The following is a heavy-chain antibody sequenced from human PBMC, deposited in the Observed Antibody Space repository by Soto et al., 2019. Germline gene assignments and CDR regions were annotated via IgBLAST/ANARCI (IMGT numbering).Heavy chain of an antibody. CDR2: IYYSGST. D-gene: IGHD3-22*01. CDR1: GGSISSYY. CDR3: ARWNTMIQMGCFAS. V-gene: IGHV4-59*01. Sequence: PSETLSLTCTVSGGSISSYYWSWIRQPPGKGLEWIGYIYYSGSTNYNPSLKSRVTISVDTSKNQFSLKLSSVTAADTAVYYCARWNTMIQMGCFASWGKGTMVTVAS. J-gene: IGHJ3*01.